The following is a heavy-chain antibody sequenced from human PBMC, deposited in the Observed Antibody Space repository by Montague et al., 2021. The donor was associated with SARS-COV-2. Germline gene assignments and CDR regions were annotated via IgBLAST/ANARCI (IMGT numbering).Heavy chain of an antibody. CDR3: ARNKQLRGDMDV. V-gene: IGHV3-48*03. D-gene: IGHD5-24*01. CDR1: TFALSTYE. J-gene: IGHJ6*02. CDR2: ITSSGTSI. Sequence: SLRLSRAASTFALSTYELNWVRQAPGKGLEWVSKITSSGTSIYYADSVKGRFTISRDDAKNSLYLQMNSLRAEDTGVYYCARNKQLRGDMDVWGQGTTVIVSS.